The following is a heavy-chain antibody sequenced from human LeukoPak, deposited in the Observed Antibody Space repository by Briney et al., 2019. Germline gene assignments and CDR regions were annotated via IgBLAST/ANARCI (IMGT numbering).Heavy chain of an antibody. CDR2: IYYSGST. V-gene: IGHV4-59*08. D-gene: IGHD6-19*01. J-gene: IGHJ4*02. Sequence: TSETLSLTCTVSGGSISSYYWSWIRQPPGKGLEWIGYIYYSGSTNYNPSLKSRVTISVDTSKNQFSLKLSSVTAADTAVYYCARRHSSGWYGGGGGFDYWGQGTLVTVSS. CDR3: ARRHSSGWYGGGGGFDY. CDR1: GGSISSYY.